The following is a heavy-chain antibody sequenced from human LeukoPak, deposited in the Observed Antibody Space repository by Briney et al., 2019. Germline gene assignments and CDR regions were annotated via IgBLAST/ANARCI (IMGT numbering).Heavy chain of an antibody. CDR2: IIPIFGTA. CDR3: ARERRYYDSSGYWAYFDY. J-gene: IGHJ4*02. CDR1: GGTFSSYA. D-gene: IGHD3-22*01. V-gene: IGHV1-69*05. Sequence: SVKVSCKASGGTFSSYAISWVRQAPGQGLEWMGGIIPIFGTANYAQKFQGRVTITTDESTSTAYMELSSLRPEDTAVYYCARERRYYDSSGYWAYFDYWGQGTLVTVSS.